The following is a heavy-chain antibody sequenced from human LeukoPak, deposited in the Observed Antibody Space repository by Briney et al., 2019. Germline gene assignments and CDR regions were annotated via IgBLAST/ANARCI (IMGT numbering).Heavy chain of an antibody. CDR2: IYPGDSDT. V-gene: IGHV5-51*01. CDR3: ARQETGGSGSYYIGYFDY. D-gene: IGHD3-10*01. Sequence: GESLKISCKGSGYSFTSYWIGWVRQMPGKGLEWMGIIYPGDSDTRYSPSFQGQVTISADKSISTAYLQWSSLKASDTAMYYCARQETGGSGSYYIGYFDYWGQGTLVNVSS. J-gene: IGHJ4*02. CDR1: GYSFTSYW.